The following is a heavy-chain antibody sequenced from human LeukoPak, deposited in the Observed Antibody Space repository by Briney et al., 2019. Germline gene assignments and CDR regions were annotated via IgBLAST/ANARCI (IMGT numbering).Heavy chain of an antibody. CDR2: IYSGGNT. CDR1: GLTVSSNC. Sequence: GGSLRLSCAASGLTVSSNCMSWVRQAPGKGLEWVSFIYSGGNTYYADSVKGRFTISRDNSKNTVHLQMNSLRAEDTAMYYCARRAGDYSHPYDYWGQGPRSPSPQ. J-gene: IGHJ4*02. CDR3: ARRAGDYSHPYDY. D-gene: IGHD3-22*01. V-gene: IGHV3-53*01.